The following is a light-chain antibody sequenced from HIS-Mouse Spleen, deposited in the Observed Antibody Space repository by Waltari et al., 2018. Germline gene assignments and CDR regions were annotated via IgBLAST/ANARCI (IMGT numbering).Light chain of an antibody. J-gene: IGKJ1*01. CDR3: QQYNNWPLT. Sequence: IVMPPSPATLSVSPGERATLSCRASQSVSSNLAWYQQKPGQAPRLLIYGSSTRATGIPASFGGSGYGTEFSLTISSLKSEDFAVYYCQQYNNWPLTFGEGTKVEIK. CDR1: QSVSSN. V-gene: IGKV3-15*01. CDR2: GSS.